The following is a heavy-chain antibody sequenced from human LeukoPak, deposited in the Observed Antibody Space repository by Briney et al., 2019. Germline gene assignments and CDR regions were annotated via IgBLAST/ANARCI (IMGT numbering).Heavy chain of an antibody. CDR2: ISSSGSTI. J-gene: IGHJ4*02. Sequence: GSPKLLFAASWFTFRDCYNSWVRPASGEGVGGGSFISSSGSTIYYADSVKGRFTISRDNAKNSLYLQMNSLRAEDTAVYYCARDIGPADYDILTGDYWGQGTLVTVSS. CDR3: ARDIGPADYDILTGDY. CDR1: WFTFRDCY. D-gene: IGHD3-9*01. V-gene: IGHV3-11*01.